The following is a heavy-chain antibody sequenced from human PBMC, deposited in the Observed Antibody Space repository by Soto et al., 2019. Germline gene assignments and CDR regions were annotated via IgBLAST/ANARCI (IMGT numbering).Heavy chain of an antibody. CDR1: GFTFTRYS. CDR3: ARESEDFTSNFDY. Sequence: GGSLRLSCAASGFTFTRYSMNWVRQAPGKGLEWASSISRTTNYIYYGDSMKGRFTISRDNAKNSLYLEMNSLRAEDTAVYYCARESEDFTSNFDYWGQGTLVTVSS. CDR2: ISRTTNYI. J-gene: IGHJ4*02. V-gene: IGHV3-21*06.